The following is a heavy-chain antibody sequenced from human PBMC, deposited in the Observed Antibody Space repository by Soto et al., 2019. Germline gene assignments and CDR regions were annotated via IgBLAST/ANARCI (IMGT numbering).Heavy chain of an antibody. CDR2: VYHSDSA. V-gene: IGHV4-4*02. CDR1: GDSISGSNW. CDR3: ARDRKYYDKMWAFDM. D-gene: IGHD3-22*01. J-gene: IGHJ3*02. Sequence: QVQLQESGPGLVKPWGTLSLTCAVSGDSISGSNWWNWVRQPPGKGLEWIGEVYHSDSARYNPSLRNRVTIEVEKSNNQFSLKLSSVTAADTAVYYWARDRKYYDKMWAFDMWGPGSLVNVSS.